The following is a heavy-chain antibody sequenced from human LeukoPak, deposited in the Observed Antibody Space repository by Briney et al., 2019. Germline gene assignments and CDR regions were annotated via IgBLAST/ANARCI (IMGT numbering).Heavy chain of an antibody. CDR1: GGSISSGSYY. CDR3: ASEIYPATFDY. CDR2: IYTSGST. J-gene: IGHJ4*02. D-gene: IGHD2-15*01. Sequence: SQTLSLTCTVSGGSISSGSYYWSWIRQPAGKGLEWIGRIYTSGSTNYNPSLKSRVTISVDTSKNQFSPKLSSVTAADTAVYYCASEIYPATFDYWGQGTLVTVSS. V-gene: IGHV4-61*02.